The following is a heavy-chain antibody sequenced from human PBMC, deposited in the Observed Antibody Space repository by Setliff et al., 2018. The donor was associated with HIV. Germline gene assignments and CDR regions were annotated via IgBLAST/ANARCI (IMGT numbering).Heavy chain of an antibody. J-gene: IGHJ4*02. D-gene: IGHD3-16*01. Sequence: PVGSLRLSCVASGLTFSNYWMSWVRQAPGKGLEWVANIKQDGREKYYVDSVKGRFTISRDNAKNSLYLQMNSLRAEDTAVYYCANGFHYGYLFDYWGQGTLVTVSS. V-gene: IGHV3-7*03. CDR3: ANGFHYGYLFDY. CDR2: IKQDGREK. CDR1: GLTFSNYW.